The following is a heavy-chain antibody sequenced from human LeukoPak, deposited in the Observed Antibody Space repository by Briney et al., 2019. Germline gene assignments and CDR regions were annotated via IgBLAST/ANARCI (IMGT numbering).Heavy chain of an antibody. D-gene: IGHD6-6*01. CDR2: IIPIFGTA. Sequence: SVKVSCKASGGTFSSYAISWVRQAPGQGLEWMGRIIPIFGTANYAQKFQGRVTITTDESTSTAYMELSSLRSEDTAVYYCARDKYSSSLLLDYWGQGTLVTVSS. CDR1: GGTFSSYA. V-gene: IGHV1-69*05. CDR3: ARDKYSSSLLLDY. J-gene: IGHJ4*02.